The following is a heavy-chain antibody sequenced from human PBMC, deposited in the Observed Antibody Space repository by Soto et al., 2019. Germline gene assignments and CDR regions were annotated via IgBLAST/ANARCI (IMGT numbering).Heavy chain of an antibody. J-gene: IGHJ5*02. V-gene: IGHV3-23*01. Sequence: PGGSLRLSCAASGFTFSSYAMSWVRQAPGKGLEWVSAISGSGGSTYYADSVKGRFTISRDNSKNTLYLQMNSLRAEDTAVHYCAKDGYSYGLRNWFDPWGQGTLVTVSS. CDR1: GFTFSSYA. CDR3: AKDGYSYGLRNWFDP. D-gene: IGHD5-18*01. CDR2: ISGSGGST.